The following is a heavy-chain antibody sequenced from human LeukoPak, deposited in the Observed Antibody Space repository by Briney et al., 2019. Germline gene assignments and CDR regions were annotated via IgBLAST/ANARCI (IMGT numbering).Heavy chain of an antibody. V-gene: IGHV4-39*07. CDR3: ARKYARTYYYGSGSSQAAFDI. Sequence: PSETLSLTCTVSGGSISSSSYYWGWIRQPPGKGLEWIGSIYYSGSTYYNPSLKSRVTISVDTSKNQFSLKLSSVTAADTAVYYCARKYARTYYYGSGSSQAAFDIWGQGTMVTVSS. CDR2: IYYSGST. CDR1: GGSISSSSYY. D-gene: IGHD3-10*01. J-gene: IGHJ3*02.